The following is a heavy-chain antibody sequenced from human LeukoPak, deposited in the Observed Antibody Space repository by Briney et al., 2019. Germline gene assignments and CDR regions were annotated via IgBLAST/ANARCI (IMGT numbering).Heavy chain of an antibody. J-gene: IGHJ5*02. V-gene: IGHV4-31*03. CDR1: GGSISSGGYY. CDR2: IYYSGST. CDR3: ARFKGSWYQYNWFDP. D-gene: IGHD6-13*01. Sequence: SETLSLTCTASGGSISSGGYYWSWIRQHPGKGLEWIGYIYYSGSTYYNPSLKSRVTISVDTSKNQFSLKLSSVTAADTAVYYCARFKGSWYQYNWFDPWGQGTLVTVSS.